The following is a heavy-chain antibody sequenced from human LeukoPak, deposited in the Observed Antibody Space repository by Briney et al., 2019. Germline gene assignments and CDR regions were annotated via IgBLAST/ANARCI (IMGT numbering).Heavy chain of an antibody. J-gene: IGHJ4*02. CDR3: ASSNEFYYDTSTYVDY. Sequence: GGSLRLSCAASGFTFSTYSMHWVRQAPGKGLEWVALISYDGSNKYYADSVKGRFTISRDNSRNTLYLQMNSLKPEDTAVYYCASSNEFYYDTSTYVDYWGQGTLVTVSS. D-gene: IGHD3-22*01. CDR1: GFTFSTYS. CDR2: ISYDGSNK. V-gene: IGHV3-30-3*01.